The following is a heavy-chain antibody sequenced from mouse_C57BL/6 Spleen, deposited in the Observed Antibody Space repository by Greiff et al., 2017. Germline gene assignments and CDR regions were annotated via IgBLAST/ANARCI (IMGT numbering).Heavy chain of an antibody. V-gene: IGHV1-7*01. D-gene: IGHD1-1*01. J-gene: IGHJ4*01. CDR2: INPSSGYT. CDR3: ARSGITTVVATDYYAMDY. Sequence: QVQLQQSGAELAKPGASVKLSCKASGYTFTSYWMHWVKQRPGQGLEWIGYINPSSGYTKYNQKFKDKATLTADKSSGTAYMQLSSLTYEDSAVYYCARSGITTVVATDYYAMDYWGQGTSVTVSS. CDR1: GYTFTSYW.